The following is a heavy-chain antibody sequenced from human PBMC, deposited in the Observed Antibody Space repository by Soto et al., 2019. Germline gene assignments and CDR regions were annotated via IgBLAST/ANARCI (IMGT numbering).Heavy chain of an antibody. Sequence: EVQLLESGGGLVQPGGSLRLSCAASGFTFSSYAMSWVRQAPGKGLECVSAISGSGGSTYYTDSLKDRFTISRDNAKNTLYRHMNSLRAVYTAVYYCANAKVVAAKPLYYWGQGTLVNLAS. D-gene: IGHD2-15*01. V-gene: IGHV3-23*01. CDR1: GFTFSSYA. J-gene: IGHJ4*02. CDR3: ANAKVVAAKPLYY. CDR2: ISGSGGST.